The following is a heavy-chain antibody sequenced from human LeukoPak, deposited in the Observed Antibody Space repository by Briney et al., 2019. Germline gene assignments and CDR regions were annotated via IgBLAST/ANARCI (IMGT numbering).Heavy chain of an antibody. CDR2: ISSSGSTI. D-gene: IGHD4-17*01. CDR1: GFTFSDYY. J-gene: IGHJ4*02. CDR3: ARTPHDYGDYVDY. Sequence: GGSLRLSCAASGFTFSDYYMSWIRQAPGKGLEWVPYISSSGSTIYYADSVKGRFTISRDNAKNSLYLQMNSLRAEDTAVYYCARTPHDYGDYVDYWGQGTLVTVSS. V-gene: IGHV3-11*01.